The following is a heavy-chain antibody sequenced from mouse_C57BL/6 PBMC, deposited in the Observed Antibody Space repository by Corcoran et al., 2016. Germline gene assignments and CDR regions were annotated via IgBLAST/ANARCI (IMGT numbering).Heavy chain of an antibody. Sequence: QVQLQQSGAELVKPGASVKISCKASGYAFSSYWMNWVKQRPGKGLEWIGQIYPGDGDTNYNGKFKGKATLTADKSSSTAYMQLSSLTSEDSAVYFCARSLLRYQAWLAYWGQGTLVTVSA. CDR2: IYPGDGDT. CDR1: GYAFSSYW. D-gene: IGHD1-1*01. CDR3: ARSLLRYQAWLAY. V-gene: IGHV1-80*01. J-gene: IGHJ3*01.